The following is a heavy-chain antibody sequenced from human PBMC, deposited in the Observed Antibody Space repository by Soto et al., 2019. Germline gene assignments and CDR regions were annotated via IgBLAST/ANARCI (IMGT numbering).Heavy chain of an antibody. D-gene: IGHD2-8*01. CDR1: GFTFSSYE. V-gene: IGHV3-48*03. J-gene: IGHJ4*02. CDR3: ARGGCTNGVCYTGYGDY. CDR2: ISSSGSTI. Sequence: EVQLVESGGGLVQPGGSLRLSCAASGFTFSSYEMNWVRPAPGKGLEWVSYISSSGSTIYYADSVKGRFTISRDNAMNSLYLQMNSLRAEDTAVYYCARGGCTNGVCYTGYGDYWGQGTLVTVSS.